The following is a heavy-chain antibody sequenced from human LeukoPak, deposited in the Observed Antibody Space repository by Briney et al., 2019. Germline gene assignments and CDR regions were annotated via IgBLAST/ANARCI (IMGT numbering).Heavy chain of an antibody. CDR3: ARYYYDSSGYYYYFDY. J-gene: IGHJ4*02. D-gene: IGHD3-22*01. CDR1: GLTLSHHG. V-gene: IGHV3-30*02. Sequence: PGGSLRLSCTTSGLTLSHHGMHWVRQAPGKGLEWVAFIWYDGRNKFYADYVKGRFTLSRDNSKNTLFLQMDSLRVEDTAVYYCARYYYDSSGYYYYFDYWGQGTLVTVSS. CDR2: IWYDGRNK.